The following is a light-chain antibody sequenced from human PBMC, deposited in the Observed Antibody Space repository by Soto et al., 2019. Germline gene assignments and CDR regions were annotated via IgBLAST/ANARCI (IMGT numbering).Light chain of an antibody. CDR3: LQLNTYPWT. CDR1: QRISNY. CDR2: GAS. J-gene: IGKJ1*01. V-gene: IGKV1-17*01. Sequence: DIQMTQSPSSLSASVGDRVTITCRASQRISNYLNWYQEKPGEAPKLLIYGASILQSGVAPRFSGSGSGTDFTLAISSLQPEDVATYYCLQLNTYPWTFGQGTRWIS.